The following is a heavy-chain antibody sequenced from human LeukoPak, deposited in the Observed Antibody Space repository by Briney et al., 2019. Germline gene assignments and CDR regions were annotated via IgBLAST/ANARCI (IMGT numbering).Heavy chain of an antibody. CDR2: ISHDGDRN. CDR3: ARSITMVRGNFDY. D-gene: IGHD3-10*01. J-gene: IGHJ4*02. V-gene: IGHV3-30-3*01. CDR1: GFTLSSYA. Sequence: PGTSLRLSCAASGFTLSSYAMHWVRQAPGKGLEWVAVISHDGDRNYYADSVKGRFTISRDNSKNTLYLQMNSLRAEDTSIYYCARSITMVRGNFDYWGQGTLV.